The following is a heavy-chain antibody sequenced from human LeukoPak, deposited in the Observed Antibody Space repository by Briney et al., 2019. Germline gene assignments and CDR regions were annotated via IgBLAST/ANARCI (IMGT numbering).Heavy chain of an antibody. D-gene: IGHD2/OR15-2a*01. CDR1: GYTFTSYY. J-gene: IGHJ4*02. V-gene: IGHV1-46*01. CDR3: ARHKEVGDYYYFDY. CDR2: INPSGGST. Sequence: ASVKVSCKASGYTFTSYYMHWVRQATGQGLEWMGIINPSGGSTSYTRKFQGRVTMTRDTSTTTVYMELSSLRSQDTAVYYCARHKEVGDYYYFDYWGQGTLVIVSS.